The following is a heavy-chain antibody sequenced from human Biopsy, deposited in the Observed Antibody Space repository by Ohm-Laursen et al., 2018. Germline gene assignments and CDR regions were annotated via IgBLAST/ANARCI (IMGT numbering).Heavy chain of an antibody. CDR1: GGSISSGGSY. CDR2: IFNSANT. V-gene: IGHV4-31*01. Sequence: SQTLSLTCIVSGGSISSGGSYWSWIRQRPEKGLEWIGYIFNSANTYYNPSLKNLITISGDTSKNQFSLKLNSVTAADTAVYYCARGDYFDSNGYFWFDPWGQGTLVTVSS. D-gene: IGHD3-22*01. J-gene: IGHJ5*02. CDR3: ARGDYFDSNGYFWFDP.